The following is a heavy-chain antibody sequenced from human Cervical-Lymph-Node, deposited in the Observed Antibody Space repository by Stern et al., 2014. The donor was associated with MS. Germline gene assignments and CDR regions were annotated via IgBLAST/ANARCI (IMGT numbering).Heavy chain of an antibody. Sequence: QVQLVQSGAEIKKPGSSVTVSCKTSGDTLSNFAISWVRQAPGHGLEWMGGIIPIFGTTHYAQNFQCRFTITADQSTCTVYMDLSSLRSEDTAVYYCARDNDDNGMDVWGQGTTITVSS. CDR2: IIPIFGTT. J-gene: IGHJ6*02. CDR1: GDTLSNFA. V-gene: IGHV1-69*01. D-gene: IGHD1-1*01. CDR3: ARDNDDNGMDV.